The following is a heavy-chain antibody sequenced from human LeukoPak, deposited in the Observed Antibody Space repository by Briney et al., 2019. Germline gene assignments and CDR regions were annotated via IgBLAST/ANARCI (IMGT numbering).Heavy chain of an antibody. J-gene: IGHJ3*02. V-gene: IGHV1-18*01. D-gene: IGHD1-26*01. CDR3: ARVKWELTYAFDI. Sequence: ASVNVSCTASGYTFTSYGISWVRQAPGQGLEWMGWISAYNGNTNYAQKLQGRVTMTTDTSTSTAYMELRSLRSDDTAVYYCARVKWELTYAFDIWGQGTMVTVSS. CDR2: ISAYNGNT. CDR1: GYTFTSYG.